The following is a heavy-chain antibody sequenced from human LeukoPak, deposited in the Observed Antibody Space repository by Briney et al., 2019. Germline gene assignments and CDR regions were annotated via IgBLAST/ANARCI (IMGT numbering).Heavy chain of an antibody. D-gene: IGHD4-17*01. CDR2: IYHTGST. V-gene: IGHV4-59*08. CDR1: GGSIRGYY. Sequence: SETLSLTCTVSGGSIRGYYWSWIRQPPGKGLEWIGYIYHTGSTNYNPTLKSRVTISADMSKNQLSLRLSSVTAADTAVYYCARLDYGDYGSFDYWGQGSLVTVSS. CDR3: ARLDYGDYGSFDY. J-gene: IGHJ4*02.